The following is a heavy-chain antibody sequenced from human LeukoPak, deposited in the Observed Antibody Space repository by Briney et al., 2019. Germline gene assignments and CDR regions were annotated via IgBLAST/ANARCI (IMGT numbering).Heavy chain of an antibody. Sequence: GGSLRLSCAASGFTFSSYWMSWVRQAPGKGLEWVANIKQDGSEKYYVDSVKGRFTISRDNAKNSLYLQMNSLRAEDTAVYYCARDMELYYDSSGYYIGVFDYWGQGTLVTVSS. CDR2: IKQDGSEK. J-gene: IGHJ4*02. V-gene: IGHV3-7*01. CDR3: ARDMELYYDSSGYYIGVFDY. D-gene: IGHD3-22*01. CDR1: GFTFSSYW.